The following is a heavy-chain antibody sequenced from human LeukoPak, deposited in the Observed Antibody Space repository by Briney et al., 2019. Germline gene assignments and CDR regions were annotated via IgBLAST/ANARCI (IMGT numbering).Heavy chain of an antibody. V-gene: IGHV4-59*01. CDR2: IYYSGST. Sequence: SETLSLTWTVSGGSISSYYWSWIRQPPGKGLEWIGYIYYSGSTNYNPSLKSRVTVLIDTSKNQFSLKLNSVTAADTAVYYCAKGGYYYGMDVWGQGTTVTVSS. CDR1: GGSISSYY. J-gene: IGHJ6*02. CDR3: AKGGYYYGMDV.